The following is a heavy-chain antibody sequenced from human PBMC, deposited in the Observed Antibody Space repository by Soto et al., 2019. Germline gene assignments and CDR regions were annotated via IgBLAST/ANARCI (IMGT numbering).Heavy chain of an antibody. Sequence: PSETLSLTCAVSGGSISSSNWWSWVRQPPGKGLEWIGEIYHSGSTNYNPSLKSRVTISVDKSKNQFSLKLSSVTAADTAVYYCARDYSNYYYYYGMDVWGQGTTVTVSS. CDR2: IYHSGST. CDR3: ARDYSNYYYYYGMDV. CDR1: GGSISSSNW. D-gene: IGHD2-15*01. J-gene: IGHJ6*02. V-gene: IGHV4-4*02.